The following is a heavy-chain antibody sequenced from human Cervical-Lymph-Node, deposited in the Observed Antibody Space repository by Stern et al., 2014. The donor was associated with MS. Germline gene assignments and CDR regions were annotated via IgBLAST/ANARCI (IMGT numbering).Heavy chain of an antibody. CDR1: EYTFTYFF. V-gene: IGHV1-46*03. CDR3: ASARNTAFDI. J-gene: IGHJ3*02. CDR2: INPSGGFT. Sequence: QVQLVESGAEVKKPGASVKVSCKASEYTFTYFFMHWVRQAPGQGLEWMGVINPSGGFTIYAQKFQGRVTMTRATSTRTVYMQLTSLTSEDTAVYNCASARNTAFDIWGQGTLVTVSS.